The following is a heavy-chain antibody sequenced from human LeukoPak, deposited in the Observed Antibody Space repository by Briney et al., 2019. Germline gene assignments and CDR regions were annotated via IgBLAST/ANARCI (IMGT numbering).Heavy chain of an antibody. Sequence: PGGSLRLSCAASGFTFSSYGMHWVRQAPGKGLEWVSVIHGDGTTYYADSVKGRFTISRDNSENTLYLQMNSLRAEDTAVYYRASGTLWTGVFNYWGQGTLVTVSS. J-gene: IGHJ4*02. CDR1: GFTFSSYG. CDR3: ASGTLWTGVFNY. D-gene: IGHD3-10*01. CDR2: IHGDGTT. V-gene: IGHV3-66*01.